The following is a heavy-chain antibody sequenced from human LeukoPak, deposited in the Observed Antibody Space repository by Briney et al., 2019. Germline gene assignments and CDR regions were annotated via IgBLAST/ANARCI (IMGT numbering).Heavy chain of an antibody. V-gene: IGHV4-34*01. CDR3: ARGIPVYGVIMIYYSYYMDV. D-gene: IGHD3-3*01. J-gene: IGHJ6*03. CDR2: INHGGST. Sequence: KPSETLSLTCAVYGGSFSGYYWSWIRQPPGKGLEWMGEINHGGSTNYNPSLKSRVTISVDTSKNQFSLKLNSVTAADTAVYYCARGIPVYGVIMIYYSYYMDVWGKGTTVTVSS. CDR1: GGSFSGYY.